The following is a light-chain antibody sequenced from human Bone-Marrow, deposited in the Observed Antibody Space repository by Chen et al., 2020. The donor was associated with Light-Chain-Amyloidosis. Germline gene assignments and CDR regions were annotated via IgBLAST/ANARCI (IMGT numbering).Light chain of an antibody. CDR1: DLPTKY. V-gene: IGLV3-25*02. CDR2: RDT. J-gene: IGLJ2*01. Sequence: SYELTQPPSVSVSPGQTARITCSGDDLPTKYAYWYQQKPGQAPVLVIQRDTERPSGISERFSGSRPGTPSTLTISGVQAEEGAEYHCQSAESSGTYEVIFGGGTKLTVL. CDR3: QSAESSGTYEVI.